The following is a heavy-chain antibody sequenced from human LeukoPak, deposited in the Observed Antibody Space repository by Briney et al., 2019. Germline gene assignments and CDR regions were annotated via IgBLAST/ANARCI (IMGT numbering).Heavy chain of an antibody. J-gene: IGHJ4*02. CDR3: ATGPYDFWSGYYTAY. Sequence: GASVKVSCKVSGYTLTELSMHWVRQAPGKGLEWMGGFDPEDGETIYVQKFQGRVTMTEGTSTDIAYMELSSLRSEDTAVYYCATGPYDFWSGYYTAYWGQGTLVTVSS. D-gene: IGHD3-3*01. CDR2: FDPEDGET. V-gene: IGHV1-24*01. CDR1: GYTLTELS.